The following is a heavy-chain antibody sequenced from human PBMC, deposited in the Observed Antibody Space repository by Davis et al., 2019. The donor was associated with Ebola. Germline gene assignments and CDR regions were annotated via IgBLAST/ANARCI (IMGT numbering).Heavy chain of an antibody. CDR1: GFTFSSYG. CDR3: ARAIGPIAVAGTGRRYYYYYYGMDV. CDR2: IWYDGSKK. Sequence: GESLKISCAASGFTFSSYGMHWVRPAPGKGLEWVAVIWYDGSKKYYADSVKGRFTISRDNSKNTLYLQMNSLRAEETAVYYCARAIGPIAVAGTGRRYYYYYYGMDVWGQGTTVTVSS. J-gene: IGHJ6*02. V-gene: IGHV3-33*01. D-gene: IGHD6-19*01.